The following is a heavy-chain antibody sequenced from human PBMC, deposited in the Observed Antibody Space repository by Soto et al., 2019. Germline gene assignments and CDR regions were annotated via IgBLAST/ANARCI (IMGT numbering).Heavy chain of an antibody. CDR1: GFTFSSYG. CDR3: AKDLGHGGRGAFDI. J-gene: IGHJ3*02. Sequence: VQLVESGGGVVQPGRSLRLSCAASGFTFSSYGMHCVRQAPGKGLEWVALLSYDGSNKYYAESVKGRFTISRDNSKNTLYLQMNSLRTEDTAVYYCAKDLGHGGRGAFDIWGQGTMVTVSS. CDR2: LSYDGSNK. V-gene: IGHV3-30*18. D-gene: IGHD7-27*01.